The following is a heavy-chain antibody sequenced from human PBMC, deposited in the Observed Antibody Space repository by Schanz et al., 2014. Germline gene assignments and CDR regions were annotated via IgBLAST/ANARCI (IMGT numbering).Heavy chain of an antibody. J-gene: IGHJ2*01. CDR3: AKDLGVDCGDGCFNWYFDL. CDR1: GFTFSGYS. Sequence: EVQLVESGGGLVQPGGSLRLSCAASGFTFSGYSMNWVRQAPGKGLEWLSVISASGGDTYYADSVKGRFTISRDNSRSTMYLQMNSLRAEDTAVYFCAKDLGVDCGDGCFNWYFDLWGRGTLVTVSS. D-gene: IGHD2-21*02. V-gene: IGHV3-23*04. CDR2: ISASGGDT.